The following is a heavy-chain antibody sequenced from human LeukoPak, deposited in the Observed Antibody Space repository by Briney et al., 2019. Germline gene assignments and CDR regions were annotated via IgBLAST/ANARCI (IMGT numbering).Heavy chain of an antibody. CDR1: GFTFSSYS. CDR2: ISSSSSYI. J-gene: IGHJ4*01. Sequence: GGSLRLSCAASGFTFSSYSMNWVRQAPGKGLEWVSSISSSSSYIYYADSVKGRFTISRDNAKNSLYLQMNSLRAEDTAVYYCARETYYYGSGSYLYDYWGHGTLVTVSS. CDR3: ARETYYYGSGSYLYDY. V-gene: IGHV3-21*01. D-gene: IGHD3-10*01.